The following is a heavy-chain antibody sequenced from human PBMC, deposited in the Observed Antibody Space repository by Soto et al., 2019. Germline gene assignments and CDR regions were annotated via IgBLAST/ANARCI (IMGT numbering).Heavy chain of an antibody. D-gene: IGHD3-3*01. CDR1: GFTFSSHA. V-gene: IGHV3-23*01. CDR2: ISGSGVST. Sequence: EVQLLESGGGLVQPGGSLRLSCAASGFTFSSHAMSWVRQAPGKGLEWVSAISGSGVSTYYADSVKGRFTISRDNSKNTLYLQMNSLRAEDTAVYYCANLGQYYDFWSGTDLDFDYWGQGTLVTVSS. J-gene: IGHJ4*02. CDR3: ANLGQYYDFWSGTDLDFDY.